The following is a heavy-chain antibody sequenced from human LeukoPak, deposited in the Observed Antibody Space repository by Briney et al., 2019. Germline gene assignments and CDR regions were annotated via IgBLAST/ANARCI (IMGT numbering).Heavy chain of an antibody. Sequence: PGGSLRLSCAASGFTLSTYNMKWVRQAPRQGLQWISSISTSSSYINYADSLKGRFTISTDNARNTPYLQMNILRAEDTAVYYCARDGDWNSGFDYWGQGTLVTVSS. CDR1: GFTLSTYN. J-gene: IGHJ4*02. D-gene: IGHD1-7*01. CDR2: ISTSSSYI. CDR3: ARDGDWNSGFDY. V-gene: IGHV3-21*01.